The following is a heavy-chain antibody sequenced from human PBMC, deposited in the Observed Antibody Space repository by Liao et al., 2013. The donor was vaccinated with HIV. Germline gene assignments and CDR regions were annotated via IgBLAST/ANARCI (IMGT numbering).Heavy chain of an antibody. J-gene: IGHJ4*02. Sequence: QVQLQQWGAGLLKPAETLSLTCAVDGSSLRGYYWGWIRHAPRGRGWSGLGKSLIVEAPTTIPSLENRLTISVDTSKNQVSLKLDSVTAADTAIYFCARGRTVATTPLAYWGQGTLVTVSS. V-gene: IGHV4-34*01. CDR3: ARGRTVATTPLAY. CDR2: SLIVEAP. CDR1: GSSLRGYY. D-gene: IGHD5-12*01.